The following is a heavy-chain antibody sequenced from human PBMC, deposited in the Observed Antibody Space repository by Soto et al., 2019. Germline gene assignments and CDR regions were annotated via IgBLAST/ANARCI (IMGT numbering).Heavy chain of an antibody. Sequence: EVQLVESGGGLVQPGGSLRLSCAASGFTFSSYWMSWVRQAPGKGLEWVANIKQDGSEKYYVDSVKGRFTISRDNAKNSLYLQMNSLRAEDTAVYYCAREGQLLWFGELLSTFDYWGQGTLVTVSS. CDR1: GFTFSSYW. V-gene: IGHV3-7*01. J-gene: IGHJ4*02. CDR2: IKQDGSEK. CDR3: AREGQLLWFGELLSTFDY. D-gene: IGHD3-10*01.